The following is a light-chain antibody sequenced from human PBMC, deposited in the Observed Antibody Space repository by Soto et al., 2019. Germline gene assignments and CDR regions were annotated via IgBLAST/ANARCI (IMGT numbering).Light chain of an antibody. V-gene: IGKV1-39*01. Sequence: DIQMTQSPSSLSASVGDRVTITCRASQNIGNYLHWYQQKQGKPPKLLIYAVSNLQTGVPSRFSGSGSGTDFTLTISSLQPEDFATFYCQQSYSSPTWTFGQGTKVEFK. J-gene: IGKJ1*01. CDR3: QQSYSSPTWT. CDR2: AVS. CDR1: QNIGNY.